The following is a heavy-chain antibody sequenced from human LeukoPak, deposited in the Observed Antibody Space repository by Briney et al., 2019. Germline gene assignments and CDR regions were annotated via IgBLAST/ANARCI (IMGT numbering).Heavy chain of an antibody. CDR2: IYTSGST. Sequence: SQTLSLXCTVSGGSVSSGSYYWSWIRQPAGKGLEWIGRIYTSGSTNYNPSLKSRVTISVDTSKNQFSLKLSSVTAADTAVYYCASGYYYGSGSYYNLDYWGQRTLVTVSS. J-gene: IGHJ4*02. CDR3: ASGYYYGSGSYYNLDY. V-gene: IGHV4-61*02. D-gene: IGHD3-10*01. CDR1: GGSVSSGSYY.